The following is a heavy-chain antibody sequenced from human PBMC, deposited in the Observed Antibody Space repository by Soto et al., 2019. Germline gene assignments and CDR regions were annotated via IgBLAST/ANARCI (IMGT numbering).Heavy chain of an antibody. Sequence: LSLTCTVSGGSISDFYWSWTRQPPGKGLEWIGYIYYSGSTNYNPSLKSRVTISVDTSKNQFSLNLRSMSPADTAVYYCARVGGLAARTFDYWGPGTLVTVSS. CDR3: ARVGGLAARTFDY. J-gene: IGHJ4*02. V-gene: IGHV4-59*01. D-gene: IGHD6-6*01. CDR2: IYYSGST. CDR1: GGSISDFY.